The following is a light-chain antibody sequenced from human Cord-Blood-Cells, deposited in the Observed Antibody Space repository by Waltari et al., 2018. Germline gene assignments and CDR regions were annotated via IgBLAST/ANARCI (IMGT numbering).Light chain of an antibody. CDR2: GAS. J-gene: IGKJ1*01. CDR3: QQYGSSPWT. V-gene: IGKV3-20*01. CDR1: QSVSSIY. Sequence: EIVLTQSPGTLSLSPGERATLSCRASQSVSSIYLAWYQQKPGQAPRLLSYGASSRATGIPDRFSGSGSGTDFTLTISRLEPEDFAVYYCQQYGSSPWTFGQGTKVEIK.